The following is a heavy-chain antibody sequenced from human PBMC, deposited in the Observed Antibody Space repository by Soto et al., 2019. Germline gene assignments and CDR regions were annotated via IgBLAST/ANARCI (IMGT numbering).Heavy chain of an antibody. CDR1: GFTFSSYG. CDR3: AKEAVGYCSGGSCYAIYYYYYMDV. D-gene: IGHD2-15*01. Sequence: GGSLRLSCAASGFTFSSYGMHWVRQAPGKGLEWVAVISYDGSNKYYADSVKGRFTISRDNSKNTLYLQMNSLRAEDTAVYYCAKEAVGYCSGGSCYAIYYYYYMDVWGKGTTVTVSS. V-gene: IGHV3-30*18. J-gene: IGHJ6*03. CDR2: ISYDGSNK.